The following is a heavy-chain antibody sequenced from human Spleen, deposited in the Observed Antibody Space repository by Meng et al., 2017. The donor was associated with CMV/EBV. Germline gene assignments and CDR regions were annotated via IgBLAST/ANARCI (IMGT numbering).Heavy chain of an antibody. V-gene: IGHV1-8*01. Sequence: SGKGSWKASGYTFTSYDINWVRQATGQGLEWMGWMNPNSGNTGYAQKFQGRATMTRNTSISTAYMELSSLRSEDTAVYYCARGVGLYYDFWSGYAYYYYYYGMDVWGQGTTVTVSS. J-gene: IGHJ6*02. CDR2: MNPNSGNT. CDR3: ARGVGLYYDFWSGYAYYYYYYGMDV. CDR1: GYTFTSYD. D-gene: IGHD3-3*01.